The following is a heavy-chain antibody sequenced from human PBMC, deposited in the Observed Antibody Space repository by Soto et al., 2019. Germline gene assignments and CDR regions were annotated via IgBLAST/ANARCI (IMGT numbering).Heavy chain of an antibody. J-gene: IGHJ4*02. CDR2: ISSSSSTI. CDR1: GFTFISYS. Sequence: GGFLRLSCAASGFTFISYSMNWVRQAPGKGLEWVSYISSSSSTIYYADSVKGRFTISRDNAKNSLYLQMNSLRAEDTAVYYCASVYCSGGSCYSGTFDYWGQGTLVTVSS. D-gene: IGHD2-15*01. CDR3: ASVYCSGGSCYSGTFDY. V-gene: IGHV3-48*01.